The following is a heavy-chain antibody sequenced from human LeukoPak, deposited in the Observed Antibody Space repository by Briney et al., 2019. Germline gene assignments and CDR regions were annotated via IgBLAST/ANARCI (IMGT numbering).Heavy chain of an antibody. CDR3: TRNPDGRNWFDP. CDR2: VSSDESST. J-gene: IGHJ5*02. V-gene: IGHV3-74*01. Sequence: GGSLRLSCAASGFTFSHHWMHWVRQAPGKGLVWVSHVSSDESSTTYADSVKGRFTISRDDRKNTLYLQMNSLRVEDTAMYYCTRNPDGRNWFDPWGQGTLVTVSS. D-gene: IGHD1-14*01. CDR1: GFTFSHHW.